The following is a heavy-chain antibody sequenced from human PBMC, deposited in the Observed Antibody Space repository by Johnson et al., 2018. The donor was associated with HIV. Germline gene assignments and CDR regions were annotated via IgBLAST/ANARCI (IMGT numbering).Heavy chain of an antibody. Sequence: QVQLVESGGGVVQPGRSLRLSCAASGFTFSSYGMHWVRQAPGKGLEWVAVISYDGSNKYYADSVKGRFTISRDNSKNTLYLQMNGLRPEDTGIYYCAKDIVYGVYGSQGAFHIWGRGTMVKVSS. V-gene: IGHV3-30*18. CDR3: AKDIVYGVYGSQGAFHI. CDR2: ISYDGSNK. J-gene: IGHJ3*02. CDR1: GFTFSSYG. D-gene: IGHD4-17*01.